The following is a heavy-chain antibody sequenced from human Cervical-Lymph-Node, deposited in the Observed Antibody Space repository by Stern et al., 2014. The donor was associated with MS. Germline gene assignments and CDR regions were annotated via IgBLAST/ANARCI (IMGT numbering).Heavy chain of an antibody. CDR3: TRPSTMTNYWYLDL. V-gene: IGHV5-51*03. CDR2: IYPGDSIT. Sequence: EVQLVQSGAEVKKPGESLKISCTGSGYSFANYWIAWVRQVPGKGLEWMGIIYPGDSITKYSPSFQGQVTISADKSINNAYLQWSSLKASDTAMYYCTRPSTMTNYWYLDLWGRGTLVTVSS. J-gene: IGHJ2*01. CDR1: GYSFANYW. D-gene: IGHD1-1*01.